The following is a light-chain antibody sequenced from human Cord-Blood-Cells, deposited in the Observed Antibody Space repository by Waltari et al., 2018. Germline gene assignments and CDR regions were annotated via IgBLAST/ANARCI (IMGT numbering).Light chain of an antibody. Sequence: VSPGERATLSCRASQSVSSNLAWYQQKPGQAPRLLIYGASTRATGIPARFSGSGSGTEFTLTISSLQSEDFAVYYCQQYNNWPSLTFGGGTKVEIK. CDR2: GAS. J-gene: IGKJ4*01. CDR3: QQYNNWPSLT. V-gene: IGKV3-15*01. CDR1: QSVSSN.